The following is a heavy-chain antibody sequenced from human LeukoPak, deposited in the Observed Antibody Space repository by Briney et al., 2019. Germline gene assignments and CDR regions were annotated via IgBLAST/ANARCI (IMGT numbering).Heavy chain of an antibody. Sequence: ASVKVSCKVSGYTLTELSMHWVRQAPGQGLEWMGWINPNRGCTNYAQKFQGRVTLTRDTSISTAYMELSRLRSDDTAVYYCARDTARITIFGVAKYMDVWGKGTTVTVSS. CDR3: ARDTARITIFGVAKYMDV. D-gene: IGHD3-3*01. CDR1: GYTLTELS. V-gene: IGHV1-2*02. CDR2: INPNRGCT. J-gene: IGHJ6*03.